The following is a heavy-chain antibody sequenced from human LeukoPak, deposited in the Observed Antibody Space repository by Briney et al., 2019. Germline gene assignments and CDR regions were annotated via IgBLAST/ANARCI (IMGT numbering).Heavy chain of an antibody. CDR3: ARDVLAVAYYGMDV. V-gene: IGHV3-21*01. D-gene: IGHD6-19*01. CDR1: GFTFSGYS. Sequence: GGSLRLSCAASGFTFSGYSMNWVRQAPGKGPEWVSSISSSSSYIYYADSVKGRFTISRDNSKNTLYLQMNSLRAEDTAVYYCARDVLAVAYYGMDVWGQGTTVTVSS. CDR2: ISSSSSYI. J-gene: IGHJ6*02.